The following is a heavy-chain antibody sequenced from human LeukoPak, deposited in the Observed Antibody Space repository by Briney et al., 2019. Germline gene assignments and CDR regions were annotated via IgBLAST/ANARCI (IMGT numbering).Heavy chain of an antibody. J-gene: IGHJ4*02. Sequence: SETLSLTCTVSGGSISTGNYNWGWIRQPPGKGLEWIGHMYVSGSTYHNPSLKSRVTISVDTSKNQFSLKLRFVTAADTAMYYCARLGSGYRTSDFWGQGTLVTVSS. V-gene: IGHV4-39*01. CDR2: MYVSGST. CDR1: GGSISTGNYN. D-gene: IGHD6-19*01. CDR3: ARLGSGYRTSDF.